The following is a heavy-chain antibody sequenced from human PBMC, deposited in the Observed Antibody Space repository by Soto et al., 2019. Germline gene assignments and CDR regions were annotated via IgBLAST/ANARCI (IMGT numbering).Heavy chain of an antibody. J-gene: IGHJ4*02. CDR3: AKFKAGTYEKYHFDY. V-gene: IGHV3-23*01. D-gene: IGHD3-10*01. CDR1: GFTFSGYA. CDR2: ITDDGVGT. Sequence: EVQLLESGGGLVQPGGSLRLSCAASGFTFSGYAMSWVRQASGKGLEWVAGITDDGVGTYYADSVKGRFSISRDNSKNTLYLQMNGLRAEATALYYCAKFKAGTYEKYHFDYWGQGTLVTVSS.